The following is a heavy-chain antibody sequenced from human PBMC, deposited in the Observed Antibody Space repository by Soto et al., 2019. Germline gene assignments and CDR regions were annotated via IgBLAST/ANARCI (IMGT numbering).Heavy chain of an antibody. Sequence: ASVKVSCKASGYTFTSYAMHWVRQAPGQRLEWMGWFNAGNGNTEYSQKFQGRVTITRDTSASTAYMELSSLRSEDTAVYYCARDRLERYFDWLLDSYYYYGMDVWGQGTTVTVSS. J-gene: IGHJ6*02. D-gene: IGHD3-9*01. CDR1: GYTFTSYA. V-gene: IGHV1-3*01. CDR2: FNAGNGNT. CDR3: ARDRLERYFDWLLDSYYYYGMDV.